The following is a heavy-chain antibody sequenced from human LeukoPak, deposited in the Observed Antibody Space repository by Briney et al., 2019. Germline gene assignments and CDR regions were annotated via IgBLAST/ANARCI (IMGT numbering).Heavy chain of an antibody. V-gene: IGHV3-7*01. CDR1: GFTFSSYW. CDR3: ARDRYWGSGYYDNDY. J-gene: IGHJ4*02. CDR2: INQDGREK. D-gene: IGHD3-22*01. Sequence: GGSLRLSCAASGFTFSSYWMSWVRQAPGKGLEWVANINQDGREKNYVDSVKGRFTISRDTAKNSLSLQMNSLRAEDTAVYYCARDRYWGSGYYDNDYWGQGTLVTVSS.